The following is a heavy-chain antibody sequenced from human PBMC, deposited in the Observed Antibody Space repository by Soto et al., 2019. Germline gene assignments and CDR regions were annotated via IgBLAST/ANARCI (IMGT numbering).Heavy chain of an antibody. V-gene: IGHV4-39*01. CDR3: ATRQGGSYNWFDP. Sequence: SETVSLTCTVSGGSISRSSYSWGWIRQPPGKGLEWIGTIYYSGSTYYNPSLKSRVTISVDTSKNQFSLKLSSVTAADTAVYYCATRQGGSYNWFDPWGQGTLVTVSS. J-gene: IGHJ5*02. CDR1: GGSISRSSYS. CDR2: IYYSGST. D-gene: IGHD2-15*01.